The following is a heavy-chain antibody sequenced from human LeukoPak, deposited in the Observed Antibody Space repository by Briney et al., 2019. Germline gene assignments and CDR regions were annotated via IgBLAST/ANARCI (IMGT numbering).Heavy chain of an antibody. V-gene: IGHV3-21*01. CDR1: GFTFNSYS. CDR2: ISSSSSSI. Sequence: PGESLRLSCAASGFTFNSYSMNWVRQPPGKGLGRVSSISSSSSSIYYADSVKGRFTISRDNAKNSLYLQMNSLRAEDTAVYYCARASGDIVETATMGSYWGQGTLVTVSS. CDR3: ARASGDIVETATMGSY. D-gene: IGHD5-18*01. J-gene: IGHJ4*02.